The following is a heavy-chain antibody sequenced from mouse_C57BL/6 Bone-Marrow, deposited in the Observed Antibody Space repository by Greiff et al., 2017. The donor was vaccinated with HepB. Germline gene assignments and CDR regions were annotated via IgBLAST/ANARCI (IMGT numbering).Heavy chain of an antibody. J-gene: IGHJ1*03. CDR3: ARRGLLRFSPWYFDV. Sequence: EVQLVESGGDLVKPGGSLKLSCAASGFTFSSYGMSWVRQTPDKRLEWVATISSGGSYTYYPDSVKGRFTISRDNAKNTLYLQMSSLKSEDTAMYYCARRGLLRFSPWYFDVWGTGTTVTVSS. CDR2: ISSGGSYT. CDR1: GFTFSSYG. D-gene: IGHD1-1*01. V-gene: IGHV5-6*01.